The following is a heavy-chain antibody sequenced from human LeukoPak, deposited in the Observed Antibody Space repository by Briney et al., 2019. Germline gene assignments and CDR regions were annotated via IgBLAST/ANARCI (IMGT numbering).Heavy chain of an antibody. CDR2: ASYDGTRQ. V-gene: IGHV3-30*04. CDR1: GFSFGRHA. Sequence: GGSLRLSCAGSGFSFGRHAMHWVRQAPGKGLEWLVVASYDGTRQYYADFVRGRFTISRDNSKNTVYLDMNRLRVDDTAVYYCAKDWSEGSGSYIHYWGQGALVTVSS. D-gene: IGHD3-10*01. J-gene: IGHJ4*02. CDR3: AKDWSEGSGSYIHY.